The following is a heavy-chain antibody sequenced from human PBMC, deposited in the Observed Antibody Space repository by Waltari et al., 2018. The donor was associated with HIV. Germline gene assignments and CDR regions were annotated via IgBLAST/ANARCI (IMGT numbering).Heavy chain of an antibody. CDR3: ARDQILRFFEWSFDY. Sequence: QVQLQESGPGLVKPSETLSLTCAVSGYSISTGYYWGWIRQPPGKGLEWIGSIYHSGSTYYNPSLRSRVAISVDTSKNQFSLNLNSVTAADTAVYYCARDQILRFFEWSFDYWGQGILVTVS. CDR2: IYHSGST. CDR1: GYSISTGYY. J-gene: IGHJ4*02. D-gene: IGHD3-3*01. V-gene: IGHV4-38-2*02.